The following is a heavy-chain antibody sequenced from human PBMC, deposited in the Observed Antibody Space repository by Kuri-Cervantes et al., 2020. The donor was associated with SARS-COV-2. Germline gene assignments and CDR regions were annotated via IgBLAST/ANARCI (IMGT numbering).Heavy chain of an antibody. CDR2: ISWDGGST. CDR3: AKVFGVGSNIKYFDY. D-gene: IGHD3-10*02. J-gene: IGHJ4*02. V-gene: IGHV3-43*01. Sequence: GESLKISCAASGFIFDDYTMHWVRQAPGKGLEWVSLISWDGGSTYYADSVKGRFTISRDSSKNSLYLQMNSLRVEDTALYYCAKVFGVGSNIKYFDYWGQGTVVTVSS. CDR1: GFIFDDYT.